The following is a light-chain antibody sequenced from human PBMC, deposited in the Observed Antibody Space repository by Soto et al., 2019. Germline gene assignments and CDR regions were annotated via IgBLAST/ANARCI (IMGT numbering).Light chain of an antibody. CDR3: QQHDKLPPA. CDR2: SAS. Sequence: EIVMTQSPVTLSVSPGGTVILSCRASQSLRSNLAWYQQKPGQTPRLLIYSASIRAAATPARFSGSGAGTNFSLTISSLQSEDFAVYYCQQHDKLPPAFGQGTKVDI. CDR1: QSLRSN. V-gene: IGKV3-15*01. J-gene: IGKJ1*01.